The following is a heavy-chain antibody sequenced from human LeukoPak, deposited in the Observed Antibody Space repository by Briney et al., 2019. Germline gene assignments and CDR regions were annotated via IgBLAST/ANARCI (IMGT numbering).Heavy chain of an antibody. V-gene: IGHV4-39*01. CDR2: IYHSGST. D-gene: IGHD6-13*01. J-gene: IGHJ4*02. CDR3: ARRTKYSSSWFDY. CDR1: GGSISSSSYY. Sequence: SETLSLTCTVSGGSISSSSYYWGWIRQPPGKGLEWIGSIYHSGSTYYNPSLKSRVTISVDTSKNQFSLKLSSVTAADTAVYYCARRTKYSSSWFDYWGQGTLVTVSS.